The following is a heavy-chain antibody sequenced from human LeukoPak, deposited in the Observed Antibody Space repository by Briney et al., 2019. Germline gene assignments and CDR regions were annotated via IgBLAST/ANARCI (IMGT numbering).Heavy chain of an antibody. V-gene: IGHV3-53*01. CDR2: ICGGGDT. CDR1: GFTVSNDY. D-gene: IGHD6-6*01. J-gene: IGHJ4*02. CDR3: TRLLPSSHHFFDS. Sequence: GGSLRLSCAVSGFTVSNDYMSWVRQAPGKGLEWVSVICGGGDTYYADSVRGRFTISRDNFENTLFLQMDSLRAEDTAVYYCTRLLPSSHHFFDSWGQGTLVTVSS.